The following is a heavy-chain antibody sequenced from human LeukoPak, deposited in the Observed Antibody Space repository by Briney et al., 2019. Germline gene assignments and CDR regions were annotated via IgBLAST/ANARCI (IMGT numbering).Heavy chain of an antibody. V-gene: IGHV3-21*01. CDR2: ITTSNYI. J-gene: IGHJ4*02. Sequence: PGGSLRLSCVVSGFTFSSHSVNWVRQAPGKGLEWVLSITTSNYIFYAESVKGRFTISRDNAKNSLYLQMTSLRADDTAVYYCVREQARAGSFDYWGQGTLVTVSS. CDR1: GFTFSSHS. D-gene: IGHD6-19*01. CDR3: VREQARAGSFDY.